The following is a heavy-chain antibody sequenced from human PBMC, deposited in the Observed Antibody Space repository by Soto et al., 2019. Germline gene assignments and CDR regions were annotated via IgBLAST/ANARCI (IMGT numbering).Heavy chain of an antibody. V-gene: IGHV3-23*01. Sequence: GGSLRLFCAASGFTFSSYAMSWVRQAPGKGLEWVSAISGSGGSTYYADSVKGRFTISRDNSKNTLYLQMNSLRAEDTAVYYCAKGRGGYYFLNTEDYWGQGTLVTVSS. J-gene: IGHJ4*02. D-gene: IGHD3-3*01. CDR1: GFTFSSYA. CDR2: ISGSGGST. CDR3: AKGRGGYYFLNTEDY.